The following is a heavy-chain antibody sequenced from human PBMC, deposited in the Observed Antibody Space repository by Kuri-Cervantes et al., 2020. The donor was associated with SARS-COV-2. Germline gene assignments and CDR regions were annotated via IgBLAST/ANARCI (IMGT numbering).Heavy chain of an antibody. D-gene: IGHD6-19*01. Sequence: ASVKVSCKASGYTFTSYGISWVRQAPGQGLEWMGWISAYNGNTNYAQKLQGRVTMTTDTSTSTAYMELRSLRSDDTAVYHCARDTPRSDIGGRIAVAFDYWGQGILVTVSS. CDR1: GYTFTSYG. CDR2: ISAYNGNT. J-gene: IGHJ4*02. V-gene: IGHV1-18*01. CDR3: ARDTPRSDIGGRIAVAFDY.